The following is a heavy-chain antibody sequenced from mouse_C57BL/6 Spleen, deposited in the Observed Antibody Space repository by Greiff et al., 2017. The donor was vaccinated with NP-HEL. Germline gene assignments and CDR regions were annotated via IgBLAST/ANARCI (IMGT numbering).Heavy chain of an antibody. Sequence: EVQVVESGEGLVKPGGSLKLSCAASGFTFSSYAMSWVRQTPEKSLEWVAYISSGGDYIYYADTVKGRFTISRDNARNTLYLQMSSLKSEDTAMYYCTRDYGPFAYWGQGTLVTVSA. J-gene: IGHJ3*01. CDR2: ISSGGDYI. CDR3: TRDYGPFAY. V-gene: IGHV5-9-1*02. D-gene: IGHD1-2*01. CDR1: GFTFSSYA.